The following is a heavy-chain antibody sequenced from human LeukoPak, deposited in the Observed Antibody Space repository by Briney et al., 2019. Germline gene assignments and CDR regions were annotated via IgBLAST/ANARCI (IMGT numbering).Heavy chain of an antibody. D-gene: IGHD3-22*01. V-gene: IGHV3-9*01. J-gene: IGHJ4*02. CDR3: AKDRGYDSSGYFAD. CDR1: GFTFDVYA. Sequence: GGSLRLSCAASGFTFDVYAMPWVRQAPGKGLEWVSGISWNSGSIGYADSVKGRFTISRDNAKNSLYLQMNSLRAEDTALYYCAKDRGYDSSGYFADWGQGTLVTVSS. CDR2: ISWNSGSI.